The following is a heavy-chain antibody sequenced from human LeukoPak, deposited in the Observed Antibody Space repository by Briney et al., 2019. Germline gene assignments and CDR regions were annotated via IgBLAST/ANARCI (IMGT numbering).Heavy chain of an antibody. CDR1: GDSIISSNW. V-gene: IGHV4-4*02. J-gene: IGHJ4*02. CDR3: ARAGYTYPYYFDY. Sequence: SETLSLTCTVSGDSIISSNWWNWVRQSPGKGLELIGEIHHSGSANYNPSLKSRVIMSVDKSKNQFSLKLTSVTAADTAVYFCARAGYTYPYYFDYWGQGTLVTVSS. D-gene: IGHD5-18*01. CDR2: IHHSGSA.